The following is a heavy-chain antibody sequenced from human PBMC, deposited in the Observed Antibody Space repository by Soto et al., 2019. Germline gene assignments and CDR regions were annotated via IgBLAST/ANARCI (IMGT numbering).Heavy chain of an antibody. V-gene: IGHV4-30-2*01. Sequence: TLSLTCAVSGGSISSGGYSWTWIRQPPGKGLEWIGYIYHSGSTYYNPSLKSRVTISVDRSKNQFSLKLSSVTAADTAVYYCARVPDRWGQGTLVTVSS. CDR2: IYHSGST. J-gene: IGHJ4*02. CDR3: ARVPDR. D-gene: IGHD2-2*01. CDR1: GGSISSGGYS.